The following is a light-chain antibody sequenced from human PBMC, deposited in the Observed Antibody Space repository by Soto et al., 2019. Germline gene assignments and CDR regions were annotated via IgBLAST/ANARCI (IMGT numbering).Light chain of an antibody. CDR2: AAS. Sequence: DIQMTQSPSSLSASIGDRVTITCRASQSISNYLNWYQQTPGKSPKLLIYAASSLQSGVPSRLSGSGYATDFTLTISSLQPEDFATYYCQQGYSTPYTFGQGTKLEIK. CDR1: QSISNY. J-gene: IGKJ2*01. V-gene: IGKV1-39*01. CDR3: QQGYSTPYT.